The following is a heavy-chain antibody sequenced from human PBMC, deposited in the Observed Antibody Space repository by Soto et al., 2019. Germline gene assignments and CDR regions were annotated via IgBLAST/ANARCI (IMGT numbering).Heavy chain of an antibody. V-gene: IGHV3-21*06. CDR2: ISSNGAEI. J-gene: IGHJ4*02. Sequence: LRLSCAASGFSFSDHVMGWVRQAPGKGLEWVSSISSNGAEIYYADSVKGRFTISRDNAKSSLYLQVSSLRAEDTAVYYCTRGSFGDYHYWGQGTLVTVSS. D-gene: IGHD4-17*01. CDR1: GFSFSDHV. CDR3: TRGSFGDYHY.